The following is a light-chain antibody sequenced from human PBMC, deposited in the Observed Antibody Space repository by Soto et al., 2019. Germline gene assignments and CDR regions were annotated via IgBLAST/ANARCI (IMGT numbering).Light chain of an antibody. J-gene: IGKJ1*01. CDR2: GAS. V-gene: IGKV3-15*01. CDR1: QSVSSK. CDR3: QRYNSWLWT. Sequence: EIVMTQSPATLSVSPGEGATLCCRASQSVSSKLAWYQQKPGQAPRLLIYGASTRATGIPARFSGSGSGTEFTLIISSLQSEDSAVYCCQRYNSWLWTFGKGTKVDIK.